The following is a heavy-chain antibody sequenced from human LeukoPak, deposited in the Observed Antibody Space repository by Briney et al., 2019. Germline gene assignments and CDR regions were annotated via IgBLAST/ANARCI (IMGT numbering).Heavy chain of an antibody. V-gene: IGHV1-18*04. D-gene: IGHD3-10*01. CDR1: GYTFTSYG. J-gene: IGHJ3*02. CDR2: LSAYNGNT. CDR3: ARDRPYYGSGSYYDAFDI. Sequence: ASVKVSCKASGYTFTSYGISWVRQAPGQGLEWMGWLSAYNGNTNYEQKLQGTVTMTTDTSTSTAYMELRSLRSDDTAVYYCARDRPYYGSGSYYDAFDIWGQGTMVTVSS.